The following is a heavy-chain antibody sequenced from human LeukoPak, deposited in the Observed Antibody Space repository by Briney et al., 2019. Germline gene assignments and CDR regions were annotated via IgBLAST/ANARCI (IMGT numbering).Heavy chain of an antibody. CDR1: GGSFRGYY. J-gene: IGHJ4*02. CDR2: INHSGST. CDR3: ASAGYYYDSSGYEDY. D-gene: IGHD3-22*01. V-gene: IGHV4-34*01. Sequence: SETLSLTCAVYGGSFRGYYWSWIRQPPGKGLEWIGEINHSGSTNYNPSLKSRVTISVDTSKNQFSLKLSSVTAADTAVYYCASAGYYYDSSGYEDYWGQGTLVTVSS.